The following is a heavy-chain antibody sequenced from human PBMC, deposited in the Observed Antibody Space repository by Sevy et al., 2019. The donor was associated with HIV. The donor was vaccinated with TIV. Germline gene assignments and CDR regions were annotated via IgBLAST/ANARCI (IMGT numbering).Heavy chain of an antibody. Sequence: GGSLRLSCAASGFTFSNYWMHWVRQAPGKGLVWVSRINSGGTGTCYADSVKGRFTISRDNAKNTLYLQMNRLRAEDTAVYYCAREGSGYSYGYVVRGYFDYWGQGTLVTVSS. V-gene: IGHV3-74*01. CDR3: AREGSGYSYGYVVRGYFDY. J-gene: IGHJ4*02. D-gene: IGHD5-18*01. CDR1: GFTFSNYW. CDR2: INSGGTGT.